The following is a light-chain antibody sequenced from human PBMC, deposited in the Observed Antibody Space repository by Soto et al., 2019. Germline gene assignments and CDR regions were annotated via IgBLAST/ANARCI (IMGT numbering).Light chain of an antibody. J-gene: IGKJ1*01. CDR1: QSISSW. V-gene: IGKV1-5*01. CDR2: DAS. Sequence: EIQMAQSPSTLSASVGDRVTITCRASQSISSWLAWYQQKVGKAPNLLIYDASSLESGVPSRFSGSGSGTEFTLTISSLQPDDFATYYCQQYNSYSRTFGQGTKVDIK. CDR3: QQYNSYSRT.